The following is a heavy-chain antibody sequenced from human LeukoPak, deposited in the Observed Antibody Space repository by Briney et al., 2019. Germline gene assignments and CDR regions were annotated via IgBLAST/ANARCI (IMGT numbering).Heavy chain of an antibody. CDR1: GFNFSTYS. Sequence: GGSLRLSCAASGFNFSTYSMNWVRQAPGKGLEWVSYISSSSNTIYYADSVKGRFTISRDNAKNSLYLQMNSLRAEDTALYYCAKDRSYYGSGTHIALDIWGQGTMVIVSS. D-gene: IGHD3-10*01. J-gene: IGHJ3*02. CDR2: ISSSSNTI. V-gene: IGHV3-48*01. CDR3: AKDRSYYGSGTHIALDI.